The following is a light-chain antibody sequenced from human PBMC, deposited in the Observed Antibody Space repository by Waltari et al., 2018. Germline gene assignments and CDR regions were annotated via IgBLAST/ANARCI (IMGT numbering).Light chain of an antibody. V-gene: IGLV2-14*03. Sequence: QSALTQPASVSGSPGQSITISCSGLGSAAGASESVSWHQHHPDKAPQVIIYDVTHRPSGVSDRFSASKSANTASLTISRLQSEDEADYYCSSQTLDGPMLFGGGTRLTVL. CDR3: SSQTLDGPML. J-gene: IGLJ2*01. CDR2: DVT. CDR1: GSAAGASES.